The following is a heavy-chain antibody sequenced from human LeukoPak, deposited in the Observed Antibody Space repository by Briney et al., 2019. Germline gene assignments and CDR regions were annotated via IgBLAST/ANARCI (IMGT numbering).Heavy chain of an antibody. D-gene: IGHD3-22*01. CDR3: AKDRPYYYDSSGYWTRYY. CDR2: ISGSGGST. J-gene: IGHJ4*02. CDR1: GFTFSSYA. V-gene: IGHV3-23*01. Sequence: GGSLRLSCAASGFTFSSYAMSWVRQAPGKGLDWVSAISGSGGSTYYEDSVNVRFTISRDNSKNTLYLQMNSLRAEDTAVYYCAKDRPYYYDSSGYWTRYYWGQGTLVTVSS.